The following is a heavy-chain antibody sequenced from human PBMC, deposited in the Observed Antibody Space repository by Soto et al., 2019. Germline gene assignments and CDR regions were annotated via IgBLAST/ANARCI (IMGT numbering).Heavy chain of an antibody. J-gene: IGHJ6*02. CDR2: ISGSGGST. Sequence: GSLRLSCAASGFTFSSYAMSWVRQAPVKGLEWVSAISGSGGSTYYADSVKGRFTISRDNSKNTLYLQMNSLRAEDTAVYYCAKDLGEAPGYYDSSGYPYYYGMDVWGQGTTVTVSS. CDR1: GFTFSSYA. V-gene: IGHV3-23*01. D-gene: IGHD3-22*01. CDR3: AKDLGEAPGYYDSSGYPYYYGMDV.